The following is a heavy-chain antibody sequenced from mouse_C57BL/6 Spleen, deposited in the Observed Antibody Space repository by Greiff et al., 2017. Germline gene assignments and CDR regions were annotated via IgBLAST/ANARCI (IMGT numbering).Heavy chain of an antibody. CDR1: GYSFTDYN. CDR3: SRSLYYGISPDY. V-gene: IGHV1-39*01. D-gene: IGHD1-1*01. CDR2: INPNYGTT. Sequence: LVESGPELVKPGASVKISCKASGYSFTDYNMNWVKQSNGKSLEWIGVINPNYGTTSYNQKLKGKATLTVDQSSSTAYMQLNSLTSEDSAVYYCSRSLYYGISPDYWGQGTTLTVSS. J-gene: IGHJ2*01.